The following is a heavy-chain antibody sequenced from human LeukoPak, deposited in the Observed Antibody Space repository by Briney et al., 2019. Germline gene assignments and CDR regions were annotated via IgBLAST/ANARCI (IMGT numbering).Heavy chain of an antibody. Sequence: GGPLRLSCAASGFTFSSYALHWVRQAPNKGLEWVAIVSYDGSIKYYADSVKGRFTISRDNSKNTLYLQMNSLRAEDTAVYYCARDHYSSGPYYFDYWGQGTLVTVSS. CDR2: VSYDGSIK. V-gene: IGHV3-30-3*01. D-gene: IGHD6-19*01. CDR1: GFTFSSYA. J-gene: IGHJ4*02. CDR3: ARDHYSSGPYYFDY.